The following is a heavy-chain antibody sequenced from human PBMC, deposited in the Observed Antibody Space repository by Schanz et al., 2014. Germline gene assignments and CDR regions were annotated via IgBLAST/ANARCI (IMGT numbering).Heavy chain of an antibody. CDR1: AYSLTGYY. D-gene: IGHD1-26*01. J-gene: IGHJ4*02. Sequence: QVQLVQSGAEVKKPGASVKVSCKASAYSLTGYYLHWVRQAPGQGLEWMGWINPNNGGTNYAQKFQGRVTMTRDTSISTAYMELSRLRSDDTAVYYCARDRDQWDGNFCDFWGQGTLVTVSS. CDR2: INPNNGGT. V-gene: IGHV1-2*02. CDR3: ARDRDQWDGNFCDF.